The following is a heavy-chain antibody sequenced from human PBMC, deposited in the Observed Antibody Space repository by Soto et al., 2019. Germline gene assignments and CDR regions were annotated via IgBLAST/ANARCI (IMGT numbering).Heavy chain of an antibody. CDR3: ARAYINGTNCHHWYGRAV. J-gene: IGHJ6*02. CDR1: GGTFNNLG. Sequence: QVPLVQSGAEVRKPGSSVKVASKASGGTFNNLGISWVRQAPGQGLEWLGGISPVFDTTNYAQKLQGRVTITADDPTSTVYMERSSLRGEETAFYYCARAYINGTNCHHWYGRAVWGQWTPVTVSS. V-gene: IGHV1-69*01. CDR2: ISPVFDTT. D-gene: IGHD1-20*01.